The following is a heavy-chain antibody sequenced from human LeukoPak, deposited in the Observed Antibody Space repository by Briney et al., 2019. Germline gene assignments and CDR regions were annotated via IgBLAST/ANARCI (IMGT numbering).Heavy chain of an antibody. CDR1: GGSISSSNW. CDR3: ASGQVPAAPYY. CDR2: IYHSGST. Sequence: SETLSLTCAVSGGSISSSNWWSWVRQPPGKGLELIGEIYHSGSTNYNPSLKSRVTISVDKSKKQFSLNLSSVTAADTAVYYCASGQVPAAPYYWGQGTLVTVSS. J-gene: IGHJ4*02. V-gene: IGHV4-4*02. D-gene: IGHD2-2*01.